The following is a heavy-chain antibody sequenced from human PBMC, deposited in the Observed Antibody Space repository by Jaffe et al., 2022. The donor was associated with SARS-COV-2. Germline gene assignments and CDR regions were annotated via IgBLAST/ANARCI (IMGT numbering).Heavy chain of an antibody. CDR1: GGSFSGYY. Sequence: QVQLQQWGAGLLKPSETLSLTCAVYGGSFSGYYWSWIRQPPGKGLEWIGEINHSGSTNYNPSLKSRVTISVDTSKNQFSLKLSSVTAADTAVYYCARGKGRGNSSSSGQFDYWGQGTLVTVSS. J-gene: IGHJ4*02. V-gene: IGHV4-34*01. D-gene: IGHD6-6*01. CDR3: ARGKGRGNSSSSGQFDY. CDR2: INHSGST.